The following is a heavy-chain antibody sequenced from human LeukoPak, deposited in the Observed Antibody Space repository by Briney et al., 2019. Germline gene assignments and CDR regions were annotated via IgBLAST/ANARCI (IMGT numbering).Heavy chain of an antibody. V-gene: IGHV3-48*03. J-gene: IGHJ6*03. Sequence: GGSLRLSCAASGFTFSSYEMNWVRQAPGKGLEWVSYISSSGSTIYYADSVKGRFTISRDNAKNSLYLQMNSLRAEDTAVYYCAREENEYYPASGTYIPTAGYYYYMDVWGKGTTVTISS. CDR1: GFTFSSYE. D-gene: IGHD3-10*01. CDR2: ISSSGSTI. CDR3: AREENEYYPASGTYIPTAGYYYYMDV.